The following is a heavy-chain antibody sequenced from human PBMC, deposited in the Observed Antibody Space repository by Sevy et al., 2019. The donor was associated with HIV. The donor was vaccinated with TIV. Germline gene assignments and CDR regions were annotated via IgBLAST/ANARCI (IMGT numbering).Heavy chain of an antibody. D-gene: IGHD2-8*01. CDR3: AGEGCTKPHDY. CDR1: GFTFSKYS. J-gene: IGHJ4*02. CDR2: LSFGCGEI. Sequence: GGSLRLSCAASGFTFSKYSMSLVRQPPGKGLEWVSTLSFGCGEINYADSVKGRFTISRDNSKSSVYLQMNNLRPEDTAVYYCAGEGCTKPHDYWGQGTLVTVSS. V-gene: IGHV3-23*01.